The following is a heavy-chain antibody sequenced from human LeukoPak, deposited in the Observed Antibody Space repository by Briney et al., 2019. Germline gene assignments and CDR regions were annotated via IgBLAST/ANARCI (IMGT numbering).Heavy chain of an antibody. D-gene: IGHD4-23*01. CDR3: ARQGVVTVYYYFDY. V-gene: IGHV4-59*05. CDR1: GGSISSYY. Sequence: SETLSLTCTVSGGSISSYYWSWIRQPPGKGLEWIGSIYYSGSTYYNPSLKSRVTISVDTSKNQFSLKLSSVTAADTAVYYCARQGVVTVYYYFDYWGQGTLVTVSS. CDR2: IYYSGST. J-gene: IGHJ4*02.